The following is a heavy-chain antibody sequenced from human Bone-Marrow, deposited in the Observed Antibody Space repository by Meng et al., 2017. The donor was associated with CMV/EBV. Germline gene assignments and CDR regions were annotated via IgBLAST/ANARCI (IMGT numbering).Heavy chain of an antibody. J-gene: IGHJ4*02. V-gene: IGHV3-30-3*01. CDR3: AKEGGIVVVPAEIDY. CDR1: GFTFSSYA. Sequence: GGSLRLSCAASGFTFSSYAMHWVRQAPGKGLEWVAVISYDGSNKYYADSVKGRFTISRDNSKNTLYLQMNSLRAEDTAVYYCAKEGGIVVVPAEIDYWGQGTLVTVSS. CDR2: ISYDGSNK. D-gene: IGHD2-2*01.